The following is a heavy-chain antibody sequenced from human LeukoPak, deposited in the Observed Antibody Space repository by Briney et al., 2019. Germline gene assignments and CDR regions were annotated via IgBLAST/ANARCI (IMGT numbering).Heavy chain of an antibody. CDR1: GYSFVSYY. J-gene: IGHJ4*02. Sequence: GASVKVSCKAAGYSFVSYYMHWVRQAPGQGLEWMAIINPSGGGTTYAQKFQGRVTVTMDTSTRTVYTDLSSLRSDDTAVYYCARGDRLPGYSAPVGDYWGQGTLVTVSS. CDR2: INPSGGGT. V-gene: IGHV1-46*01. D-gene: IGHD3-9*01. CDR3: ARGDRLPGYSAPVGDY.